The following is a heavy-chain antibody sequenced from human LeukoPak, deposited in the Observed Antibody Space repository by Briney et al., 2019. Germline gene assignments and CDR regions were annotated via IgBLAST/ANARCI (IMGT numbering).Heavy chain of an antibody. D-gene: IGHD3-10*01. CDR1: GGSISSYY. CDR2: IYYSGST. CDR3: ARRLLWFGEAGWFDP. Sequence: SETLSLTCTVSGGSISSYYWSWIRQPPGKGLEWIGYIYYSGSTNYNPSLKSRVTISVDTSKNQFPLKLSSVTAADTAVYYCARRLLWFGEAGWFDPWGQGTLVTVSS. J-gene: IGHJ5*02. V-gene: IGHV4-59*01.